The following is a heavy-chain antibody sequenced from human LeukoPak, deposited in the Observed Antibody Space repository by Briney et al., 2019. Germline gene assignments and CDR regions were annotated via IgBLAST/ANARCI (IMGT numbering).Heavy chain of an antibody. J-gene: IGHJ6*03. Sequence: PGGSLRLSCAASGFTFSSYEMNWVRQAPGKGLEWVSYISSSGSIIYYADSVKGRFTISRDNAKNSLYLQMNSLRAEDTAVYYCARAFVVATIYYMDVWGKGTTVTVSS. CDR1: GFTFSSYE. D-gene: IGHD5-12*01. CDR3: ARAFVVATIYYMDV. CDR2: ISSSGSII. V-gene: IGHV3-48*03.